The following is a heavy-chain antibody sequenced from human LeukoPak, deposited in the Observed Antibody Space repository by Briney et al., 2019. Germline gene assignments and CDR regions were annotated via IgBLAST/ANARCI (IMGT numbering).Heavy chain of an antibody. CDR3: AKDHTPRIGGVPDAFDI. D-gene: IGHD1-26*01. CDR1: GFTFSSYA. Sequence: PGGSLRLSCAASGFTFSSYAMSWVRQAPGKGLEWVSAISDSAGSTYYADSVKGRFTISRDNSKNTLYLQMNSLRAEDTAVYYCAKDHTPRIGGVPDAFDIWGQGTMVTVSS. CDR2: ISDSAGST. V-gene: IGHV3-23*01. J-gene: IGHJ3*02.